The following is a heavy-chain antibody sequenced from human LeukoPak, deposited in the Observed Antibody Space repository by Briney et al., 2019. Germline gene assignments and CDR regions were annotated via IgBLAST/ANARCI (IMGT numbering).Heavy chain of an antibody. CDR1: GFTFDDYG. Sequence: GGSLRLSCAGSGFTFDDYGMSWVRQAPGKGLQWVSGINWNGGSTGYADSVKGRFTISRDNAKNSLYLQMNSLRAEDTALYYCARQTVVVPAATSYYDFWSGYYVGAFDIWGQGTMVTVSS. D-gene: IGHD3-3*01. CDR3: ARQTVVVPAATSYYDFWSGYYVGAFDI. CDR2: INWNGGST. V-gene: IGHV3-20*04. J-gene: IGHJ3*02.